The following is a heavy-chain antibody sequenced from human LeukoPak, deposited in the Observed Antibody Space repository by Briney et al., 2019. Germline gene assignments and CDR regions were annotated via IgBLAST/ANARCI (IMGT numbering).Heavy chain of an antibody. CDR3: ASEVHSSSSVFDY. Sequence: GGSLRLSCAASGFTVSSSYMSRVRQAPGKGLEWVSVIYSDGSTYYADSVKGRFTISRDNSKNTLYLQMNSLRAEDTAVYYCASEVHSSSSVFDYWGQGTLVTVSS. CDR2: IYSDGST. J-gene: IGHJ4*02. V-gene: IGHV3-53*01. D-gene: IGHD6-6*01. CDR1: GFTVSSSY.